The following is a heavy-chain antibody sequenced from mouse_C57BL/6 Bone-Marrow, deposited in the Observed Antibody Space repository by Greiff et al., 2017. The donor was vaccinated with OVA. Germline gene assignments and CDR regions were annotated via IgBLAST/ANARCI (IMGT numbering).Heavy chain of an antibody. D-gene: IGHD2-4*01. CDR2: IYPGGGYT. Sequence: VQLQQSGAELVRPGTSVKMSCKASGYTFTNYWIGWAKQRPGHGLEWIGDIYPGGGYTNYNEKFKGKATLTADKSSSTAYMQFSSLTSEDAAIYYCARSSDYGRYFDVWGTGTTVTVSS. J-gene: IGHJ1*03. V-gene: IGHV1-63*01. CDR3: ARSSDYGRYFDV. CDR1: GYTFTNYW.